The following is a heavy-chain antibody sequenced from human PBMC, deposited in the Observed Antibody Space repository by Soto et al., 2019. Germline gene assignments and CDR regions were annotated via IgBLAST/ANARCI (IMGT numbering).Heavy chain of an antibody. CDR1: GGTFSSYA. CDR2: IIPIFGTA. D-gene: IGHD4-17*01. V-gene: IGHV1-69*13. J-gene: IGHJ1*01. Sequence: SVKVSCKASGGTFSSYAISWVRQAPGQGLEWMGGIIPIFGTANYAQKFQGRVTITADESTSTAYMELSSLRSEDTAVYYCARSPPDYGGNTLQHWGQGTLVTVSS. CDR3: ARSPPDYGGNTLQH.